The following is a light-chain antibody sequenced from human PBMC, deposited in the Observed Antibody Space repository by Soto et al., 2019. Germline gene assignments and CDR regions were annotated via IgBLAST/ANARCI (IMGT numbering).Light chain of an antibody. CDR2: DAS. V-gene: IGKV3-11*01. CDR3: QQRRGWPLT. CDR1: QNIASY. J-gene: IGKJ4*01. Sequence: EIVLTQSPATLSLSPGEGATLSCRASQNIASYLAWYQQKPGQAPRLLIYDASHRATGIPARFSGSGSGTDFTRTIRGLEHEGFAVYYCQQRRGWPLTFGGGTKVEIK.